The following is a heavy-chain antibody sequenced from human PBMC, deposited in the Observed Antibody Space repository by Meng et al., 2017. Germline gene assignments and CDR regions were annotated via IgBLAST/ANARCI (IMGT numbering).Heavy chain of an antibody. J-gene: IGHJ4*02. Sequence: HLQQAGPGLVKPPQTLSLICAISGDSVSSNSAAWNWIRQSPSRGLEWLGRAYYRSKWYHDYAESVKSRISIDPDTSKNQFSLQLRSVTPEDSAVYYCARGSYSFDSWGQRTLVTVSS. CDR1: GDSVSSNSAA. CDR2: AYYRSKWYH. CDR3: ARGSYSFDS. D-gene: IGHD1-26*01. V-gene: IGHV6-1*01.